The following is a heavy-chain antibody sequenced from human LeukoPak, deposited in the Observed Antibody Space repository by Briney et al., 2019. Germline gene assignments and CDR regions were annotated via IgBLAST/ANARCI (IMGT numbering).Heavy chain of an antibody. CDR3: ARDGGDGYPGPYDY. V-gene: IGHV3-21*01. J-gene: IGHJ4*02. CDR1: GFTFSSYS. CDR2: ISSSSSYI. D-gene: IGHD5-24*01. Sequence: KPGGSLRLSCAASGFTFSSYSMNWVRQAPGKGLEWVSSISSSSSYISYEDSGKGRFTISRDNAKNSLYLQMNSLRAEDTAVYYCARDGGDGYPGPYDYWGQGTLVTVSS.